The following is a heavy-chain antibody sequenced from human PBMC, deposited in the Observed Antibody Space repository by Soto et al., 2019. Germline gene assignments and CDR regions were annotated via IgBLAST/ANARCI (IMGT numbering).Heavy chain of an antibody. D-gene: IGHD1-26*01. CDR3: WGGGPTRSYSGSWVY. CDR2: ISYYGSEK. CDR1: GFTFSNYA. V-gene: IGHV3-30-3*01. Sequence: QVQLVESGGGVVQPGRSLRLSCAASGFTFSNYAMHCVRQAPGKGLEWVAVISYYGSEKYYGDSVRGRFTISRGNSKNPLHVRNHGRKIGATAGYNCWGGGPTRSYSGSWVYWGQGTLVTVSS. J-gene: IGHJ4*02.